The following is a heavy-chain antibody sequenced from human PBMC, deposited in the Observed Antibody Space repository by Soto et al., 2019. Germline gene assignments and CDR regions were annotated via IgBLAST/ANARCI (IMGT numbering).Heavy chain of an antibody. CDR3: ARGRPMIVPVYFDY. CDR2: INWNGGST. V-gene: IGHV3-20*04. D-gene: IGHD3-22*01. J-gene: IGHJ4*02. CDR1: GFTFDVYG. Sequence: EVRLVESGGGVVRPGGSLRLSCAASGFTFDVYGMSWGRQAPGKGLEWVSGINWNGGSTGYADSVKGRFTISRDNAKNHLYLQMNSLRAEDTALSYCARGRPMIVPVYFDYWGQGTLVTVSS.